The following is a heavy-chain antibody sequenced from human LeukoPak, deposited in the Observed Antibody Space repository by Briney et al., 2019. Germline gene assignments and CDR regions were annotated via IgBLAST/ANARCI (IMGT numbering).Heavy chain of an antibody. D-gene: IGHD6-19*01. CDR3: AKDMYPLGIAVAGTESAFDI. CDR1: GFTFDDYA. V-gene: IGHV3-9*03. Sequence: PGGSLRLSCAASGFTFDDYAMHWVRQAPGKGLEWVSGISWNSGSTGYADSVKGRFTISRDNAKDSLYLQMNSLRAEDMALYYCAKDMYPLGIAVAGTESAFDIWGQGTMVTVSS. CDR2: ISWNSGST. J-gene: IGHJ3*02.